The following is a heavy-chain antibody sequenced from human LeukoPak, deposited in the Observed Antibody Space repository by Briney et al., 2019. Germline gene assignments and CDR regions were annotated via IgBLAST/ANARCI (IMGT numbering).Heavy chain of an antibody. V-gene: IGHV4-30-4*01. CDR1: GGSVSSGDYY. CDR2: MYYSGST. D-gene: IGHD1-26*01. J-gene: IGHJ4*02. CDR3: VRRMVGAIRPFDY. Sequence: SETLSLTCSVSGGSVSSGDYYWSWIRQPPGKGLEWIGCMYYSGSTYYSPSLKSRVTISVDTSKNQFSLKLSSVTAADTAVYYCVRRMVGAIRPFDYWGQGTLVTVSS.